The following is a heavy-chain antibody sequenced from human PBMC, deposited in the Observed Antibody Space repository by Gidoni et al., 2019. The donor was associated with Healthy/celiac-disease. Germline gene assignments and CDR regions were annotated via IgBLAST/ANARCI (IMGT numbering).Heavy chain of an antibody. Sequence: EVQLVESGGGLVQPGGSLRLSCAASGFTFSSYWMSWVRQAPGKGLEWVANIKQDGSEKYYVDSVKGRFTISRDNAKNSLYLQMNSLRAEDTAVYYCARDRLGVRGVIANDYWGQGTLVTVSS. CDR3: ARDRLGVRGVIANDY. D-gene: IGHD3-10*01. J-gene: IGHJ4*02. CDR2: IKQDGSEK. CDR1: GFTFSSYW. V-gene: IGHV3-7*01.